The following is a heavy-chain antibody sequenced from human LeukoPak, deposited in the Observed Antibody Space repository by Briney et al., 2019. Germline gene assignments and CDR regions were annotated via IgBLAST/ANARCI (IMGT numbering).Heavy chain of an antibody. J-gene: IGHJ4*02. Sequence: SQTLSLTCTVSGGSISSGGYYWSWIRQHPGKGLEWIGYIYYSGSTYYNPSLKSRVTISVDTSKNQFSLKLSSVTAAGTAVYYCARAPGITIFGVVITYFDYWGQGTLVTVSS. CDR3: ARAPGITIFGVVITYFDY. V-gene: IGHV4-31*03. CDR2: IYYSGST. CDR1: GGSISSGGYY. D-gene: IGHD3-3*01.